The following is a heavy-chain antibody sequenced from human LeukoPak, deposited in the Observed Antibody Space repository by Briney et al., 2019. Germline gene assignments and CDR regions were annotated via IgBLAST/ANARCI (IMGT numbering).Heavy chain of an antibody. V-gene: IGHV1-8*01. CDR1: GYTFTSYD. CDR2: MNPNSGNT. Sequence: GASVKVSCKASGYTFTSYDINWVRQATGQGLEWMGWMNPNSGNTGYAQKFQGRVTMTRNTSISTAYMELSSLRSEDTAVYYCARFPNYDFWSGYYSVDYWGQGTLVTVSS. J-gene: IGHJ4*02. CDR3: ARFPNYDFWSGYYSVDY. D-gene: IGHD3-3*01.